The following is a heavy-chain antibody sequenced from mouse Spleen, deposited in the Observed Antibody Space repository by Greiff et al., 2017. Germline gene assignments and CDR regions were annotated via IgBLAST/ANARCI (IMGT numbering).Heavy chain of an antibody. CDR3: AIDYGHGKFAY. CDR2: IHPSDSDT. Sequence: VKLQQPGAELVKPGASVKVSCKASGYTFTSYWMHWVKQRPGQGLEWIGRIHPSDSDTNYNQKFKGKATLTVDKSSSTAYMQLSSLTSEDSAVYYCAIDYGHGKFAYWGQGTLVTVSA. D-gene: IGHD1-2*01. CDR1: GYTFTSYW. J-gene: IGHJ3*01. V-gene: IGHV1-74*01.